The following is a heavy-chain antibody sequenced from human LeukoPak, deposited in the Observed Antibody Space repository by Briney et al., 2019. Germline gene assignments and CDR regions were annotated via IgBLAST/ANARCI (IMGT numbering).Heavy chain of an antibody. V-gene: IGHV1-2*02. J-gene: IGHJ6*03. CDR3: ARQHVVPAAIITYYYMDV. CDR2: INPNSGGT. D-gene: IGHD2-2*01. CDR1: GYTFTGYY. Sequence: ASVKVSCKASGYTFTGYYMHWVRQAPGQGLEWMGWINPNSGGTNYAQKFRGRVTMTRDTSISTAYMELSRLRSDDTAVYYYARQHVVPAAIITYYYMDVWGKGTTVTVSS.